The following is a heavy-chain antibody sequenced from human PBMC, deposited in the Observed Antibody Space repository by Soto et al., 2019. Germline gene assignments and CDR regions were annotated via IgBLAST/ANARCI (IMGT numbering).Heavy chain of an antibody. V-gene: IGHV3-30*18. CDR1: GFVFSSYD. CDR2: ISNDGSNK. J-gene: IGHJ4*01. Sequence: GGSLRLYCTVSGFVFSSYDMHWVRQAPGKGLEWVAVISNDGSNKDYADSVKGRFTISRDNSKITLYLQMNGLRAEDTAVYYCAKGKTIFGVVVVSEYWGQGTLVTVSS. D-gene: IGHD3-3*01. CDR3: AKGKTIFGVVVVSEY.